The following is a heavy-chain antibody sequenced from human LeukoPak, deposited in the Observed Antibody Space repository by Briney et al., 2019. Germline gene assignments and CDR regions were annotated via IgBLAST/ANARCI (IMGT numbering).Heavy chain of an antibody. Sequence: SGGSLRLSCAASGFTFSSYSMNWVRQAPGKGLEWVSSITSSSTYIYYADSMKGRFTISRDSAKNSLYLQMDSLRAEDTAVYYCARGSSGSYYTLFDYWGQGTLVTVSS. D-gene: IGHD1-26*01. CDR3: ARGSSGSYYTLFDY. CDR1: GFTFSSYS. V-gene: IGHV3-21*01. J-gene: IGHJ4*02. CDR2: ITSSSTYI.